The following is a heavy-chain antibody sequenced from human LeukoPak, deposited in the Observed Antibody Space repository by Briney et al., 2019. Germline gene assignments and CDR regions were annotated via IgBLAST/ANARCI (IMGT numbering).Heavy chain of an antibody. CDR2: IYYSGST. CDR3: ARDDGPAAITNGMDV. Sequence: SETLSLTCAVYGGSFSGYYWSWIRQPPGKGLEWIGYIYYSGSTNYNPSLKSRVTISVDTSKNQFSLKLSSVTAADTAVYYCARDDGPAAITNGMDVWGQGTTVTVSS. J-gene: IGHJ6*02. V-gene: IGHV4-59*01. D-gene: IGHD2-2*01. CDR1: GGSFSGYY.